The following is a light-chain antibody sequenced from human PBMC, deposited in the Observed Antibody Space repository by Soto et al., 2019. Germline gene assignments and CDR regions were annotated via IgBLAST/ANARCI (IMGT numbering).Light chain of an antibody. J-gene: IGLJ1*01. CDR3: SSYTSSSTYNYV. CDR1: SGDVGGYNY. CDR2: EVS. Sequence: QSVLTQPASVSGSPGQSITISCTGTSGDVGGYNYVSWYQQHPGKAPKLMIYEVSNRPSGVSNRFSGSKSGNTASLTISGLQAEDEADYYCSSYTSSSTYNYVFGTGTKVTVL. V-gene: IGLV2-14*01.